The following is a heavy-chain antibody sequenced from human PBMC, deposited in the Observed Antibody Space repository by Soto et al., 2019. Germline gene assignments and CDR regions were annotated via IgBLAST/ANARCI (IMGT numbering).Heavy chain of an antibody. CDR1: GGSFSGYY. Sequence: PSETLSLTCAVYGGSFSGYYWSWIRQPPGKGLEWIGEINHSGSTNYNPSLKSRVTISVDTSKNQFSLKLSSVTAADTAVYYCARSITMVRGHTRGAFDIWGQGTMVTVSS. D-gene: IGHD3-10*01. J-gene: IGHJ3*02. CDR2: INHSGST. V-gene: IGHV4-34*01. CDR3: ARSITMVRGHTRGAFDI.